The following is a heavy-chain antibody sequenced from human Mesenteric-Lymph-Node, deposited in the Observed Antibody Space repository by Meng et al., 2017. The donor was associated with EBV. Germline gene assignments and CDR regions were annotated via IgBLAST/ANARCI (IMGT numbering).Heavy chain of an antibody. D-gene: IGHD4-11*01. J-gene: IGHJ5*02. CDR1: GGSVSSGDFY. V-gene: IGHV4-61*08. CDR3: AREGTTVTRWFDP. CDR2: TYYSGST. Sequence: QGQLQESGPGLVKPSETLSLTCTVSGGSVSSGDFYWSWIRQPPGKGLQWIGYTYYSGSTSYSPSLKSRVTVSVDTSKNQFSLKLRSVTAADTAVYYCAREGTTVTRWFDPWGPGTLVTVSS.